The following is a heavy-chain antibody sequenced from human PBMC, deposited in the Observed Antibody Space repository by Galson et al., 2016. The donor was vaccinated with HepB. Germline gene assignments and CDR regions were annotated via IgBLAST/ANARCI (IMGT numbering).Heavy chain of an antibody. J-gene: IGHJ6*03. CDR1: EFKFDDYA. V-gene: IGHV3-9*01. Sequence: SLRLSCAASEFKFDDYAMHWVRQVPGKGLQWVSGISWDSRNIGYADSVKGQFTISRDNAKNSLYLQMNSLTTEDTALYYCTKAAIAMAPPYYMDVWGKGTTVTVSS. CDR2: ISWDSRNI. CDR3: TKAAIAMAPPYYMDV. D-gene: IGHD6-19*01.